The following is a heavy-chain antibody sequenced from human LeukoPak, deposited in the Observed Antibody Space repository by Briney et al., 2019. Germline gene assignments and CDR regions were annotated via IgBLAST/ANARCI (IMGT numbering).Heavy chain of an antibody. V-gene: IGHV3-33*01. J-gene: IGHJ4*02. D-gene: IGHD1-26*01. CDR2: IWYDGSNK. CDR1: GFTFSSYG. CDR3: ASGEAWLMGATEFDY. Sequence: PGRSLRLSCAASGFTFSSYGMHWVRQAPGKGLEWVAVIWYDGSNKYYADSMKGRFTISRDNSKNTLYLQMNSLRAEDTAVYYCASGEAWLMGATEFDYWGQGTLDTVSS.